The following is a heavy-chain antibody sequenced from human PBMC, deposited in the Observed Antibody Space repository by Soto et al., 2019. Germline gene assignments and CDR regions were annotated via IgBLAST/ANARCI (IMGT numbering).Heavy chain of an antibody. Sequence: SETLSLTCAVSGYSISSGYYWGWIRQPPGKGLEWIGSFYHSGSTYYNPSLKSRVTISVDTSKNQFSLKLSSVTAAGTAVYYCARQGVGMATVTVGHYYYYGMDVWGQGTTVTVSS. V-gene: IGHV4-38-2*01. D-gene: IGHD2-21*01. CDR2: FYHSGST. CDR3: ARQGVGMATVTVGHYYYYGMDV. J-gene: IGHJ6*02. CDR1: GYSISSGYY.